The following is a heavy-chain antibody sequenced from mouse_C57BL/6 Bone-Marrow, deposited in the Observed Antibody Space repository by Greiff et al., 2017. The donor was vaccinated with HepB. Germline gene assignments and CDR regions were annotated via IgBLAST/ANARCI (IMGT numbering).Heavy chain of an antibody. Sequence: VQLQQSGAELVKPGASVKLSCKASGYTFTSYWMHWVKQRPGQGLEWIGMIHPNSGSTNYNEKFKSKATLTVDKSSSTAYMQLSSLTSEDSAVYYCAADGYYARFAYWGQGTLVTVSA. V-gene: IGHV1-64*01. CDR3: AADGYYARFAY. CDR2: IHPNSGST. CDR1: GYTFTSYW. D-gene: IGHD2-3*01. J-gene: IGHJ3*01.